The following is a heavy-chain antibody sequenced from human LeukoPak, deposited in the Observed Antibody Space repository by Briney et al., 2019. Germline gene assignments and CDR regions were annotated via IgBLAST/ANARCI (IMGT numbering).Heavy chain of an antibody. D-gene: IGHD3-22*01. CDR2: IYPRDSDT. Sequence: GESLKISCQASGYSFNTYWIGWVRQMPGKGLEWMGIIYPRDSDTTYSPSFQGQVTISADKSINTAYLQWSSLKVSDTAMYLCARRGFDSSGYYSFFDQWGQGTLVTVSS. CDR3: ARRGFDSSGYYSFFDQ. J-gene: IGHJ4*02. CDR1: GYSFNTYW. V-gene: IGHV5-51*01.